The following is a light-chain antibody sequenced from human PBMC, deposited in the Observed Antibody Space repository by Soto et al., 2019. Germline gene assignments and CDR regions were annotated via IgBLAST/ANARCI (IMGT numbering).Light chain of an antibody. V-gene: IGKV3D-15*01. Sequence: EAVLTQSPALLSVSPGERGSLSCRASESINSNLAWYQQKPGQPPRLLIYAASTRATDIPARFSGSGSETEFTLTINSLQSEDFAVYYCQQYNFWPRTFGQGTKVEIK. CDR3: QQYNFWPRT. CDR1: ESINSN. J-gene: IGKJ1*01. CDR2: AAS.